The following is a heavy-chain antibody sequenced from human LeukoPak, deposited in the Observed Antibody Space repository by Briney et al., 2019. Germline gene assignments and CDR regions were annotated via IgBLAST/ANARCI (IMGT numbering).Heavy chain of an antibody. V-gene: IGHV4-4*07. CDR3: AGTTWELYWFDP. CDR2: IYISGST. D-gene: IGHD1-26*01. Sequence: SETLSLTCTVSGGSISSHYWSWIRQPAVKGLEWIGRIYISGSTNYNPSLKSRVTMSVDTSKNQFSLKLSSVTAADTAVYYCAGTTWELYWFDPWGQGTLVTVSS. CDR1: GGSISSHY. J-gene: IGHJ5*02.